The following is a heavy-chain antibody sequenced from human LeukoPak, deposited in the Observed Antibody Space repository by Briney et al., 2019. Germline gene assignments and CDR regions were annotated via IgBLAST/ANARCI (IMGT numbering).Heavy chain of an antibody. CDR1: GYNFTTYW. D-gene: IGHD1-1*01. CDR2: SNPSDSYS. V-gene: IGHV5-10-1*01. CDR3: ARQDYWNAFDI. Sequence: GEALKISCTGSGYNFTTYWISWVRQIPGKGLEWVGRSNPSDSYSNYIPSFQGHDTITADEYISTAYLQWSSMKASDTAIYYCARQDYWNAFDIWGQGTMIIVSS. J-gene: IGHJ3*02.